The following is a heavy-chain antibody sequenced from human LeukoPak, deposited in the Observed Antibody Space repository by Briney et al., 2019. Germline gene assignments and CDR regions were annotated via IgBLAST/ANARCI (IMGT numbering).Heavy chain of an antibody. CDR1: GFTFSSYW. Sequence: PGGSLRLSCAASGFTFSSYWMHWVRQAPGKGLVWVSRINSDGSSTSYADSVKGRFTISRDNAENTLYLQMNSLRAEDTAVYYCARDYYDSSGYYTWDAFDIWGQGTMVTVSS. D-gene: IGHD3-22*01. J-gene: IGHJ3*02. V-gene: IGHV3-74*01. CDR2: INSDGSST. CDR3: ARDYYDSSGYYTWDAFDI.